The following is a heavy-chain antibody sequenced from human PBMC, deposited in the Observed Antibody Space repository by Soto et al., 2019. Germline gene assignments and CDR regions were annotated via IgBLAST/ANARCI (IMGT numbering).Heavy chain of an antibody. V-gene: IGHV4-4*02. J-gene: IGHJ4*02. CDR3: ARSITFDWLVCDN. CDR1: GGSISRSNW. CDR2: IYHSGST. Sequence: SETLSLTCAVSGGSISRSNWWSWVRQPPGKGLEWIGEIYHSGSTNYHPSLKSRVTISVDKSKNQFSLKLTPLTAADTAVYYCARSITFDWLVCDNWGQGTLVTVSS. D-gene: IGHD3-9*01.